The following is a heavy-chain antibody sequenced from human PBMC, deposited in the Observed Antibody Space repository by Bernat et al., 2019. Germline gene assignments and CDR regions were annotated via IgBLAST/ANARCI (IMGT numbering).Heavy chain of an antibody. CDR2: IKQDGSEK. CDR3: ARDRIGLNTYYYDSSGYSFDY. Sequence: VQLVESGGGVVQPGRSLRLSCAASGFTFSSYWMSWVRQAPGKGLEWVANIKQDGSEKYYVDSVKGRFTISRDNAKNSLYLQMNSLRAEDTAVYYCARDRIGLNTYYYDSSGYSFDYWGQGTLVTVSS. D-gene: IGHD3-22*01. J-gene: IGHJ4*02. CDR1: GFTFSSYW. V-gene: IGHV3-7*01.